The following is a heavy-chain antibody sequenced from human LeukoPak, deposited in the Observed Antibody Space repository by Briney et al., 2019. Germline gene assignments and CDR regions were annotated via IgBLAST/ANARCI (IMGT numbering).Heavy chain of an antibody. CDR3: AKVTGTTNY. J-gene: IGHJ4*02. CDR2: ISGRDEST. D-gene: IGHD1-1*01. Sequence: PGGSLRLSCAVSGVTFSNHALSWVRQAPGKGLEWVSAISGRDESTYYADSVKGRFTIQRDNSKSTLYLQMSSLRAEDTAVYHCAKVTGTTNYWGQGTLVTVSS. V-gene: IGHV3-23*01. CDR1: GVTFSNHA.